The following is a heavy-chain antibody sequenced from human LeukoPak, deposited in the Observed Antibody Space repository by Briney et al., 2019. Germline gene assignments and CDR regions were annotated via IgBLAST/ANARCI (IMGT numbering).Heavy chain of an antibody. CDR2: IKRDGSAK. V-gene: IGHV3-7*03. Sequence: GGSLRLSCAASGFIFRNSWISWVRQAPGKGLEWVANIKRDGSAKYYVDSVKGRFSISRDNTKNSLNLEMNSLRAKDTAVYHCARDPFSVADDGFDIWGQGTMVTVSS. J-gene: IGHJ3*02. D-gene: IGHD6-13*01. CDR3: ARDPFSVADDGFDI. CDR1: GFIFRNSW.